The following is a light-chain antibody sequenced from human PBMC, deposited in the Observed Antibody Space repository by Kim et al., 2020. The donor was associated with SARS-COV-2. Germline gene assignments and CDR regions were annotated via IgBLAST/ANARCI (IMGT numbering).Light chain of an antibody. V-gene: IGLV3-1*01. CDR3: QAWDSSAAV. Sequence: VSPGQTAHITCSGDKLGDKYAFWYKQKPGQSPVLVMFQHDKRPAGISQRFSGSNSGNTAILTISGTRTIDEADYYCQAWDSSAAVFGGGTQLTVL. CDR2: QHD. CDR1: KLGDKY. J-gene: IGLJ2*01.